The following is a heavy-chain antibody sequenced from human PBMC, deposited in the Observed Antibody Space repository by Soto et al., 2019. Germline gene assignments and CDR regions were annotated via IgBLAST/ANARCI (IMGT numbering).Heavy chain of an antibody. CDR3: ARDKMTGLFDY. D-gene: IGHD3-9*01. CDR2: LNHSGST. CDR1: GWSFSGYY. V-gene: IGHV4-34*01. Sequence: SGTLSLTCAVYGWSFSGYYWTWIRQPPGTGLEWIGELNHSGSTNYNPSLKSRVTISVDTSKNQFSLKLTSVSAAETAVYYCARDKMTGLFDYWGQGTLVX. J-gene: IGHJ4*02.